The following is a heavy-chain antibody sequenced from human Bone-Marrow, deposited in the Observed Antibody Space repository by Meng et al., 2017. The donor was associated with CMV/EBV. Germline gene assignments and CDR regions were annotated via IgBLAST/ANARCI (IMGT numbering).Heavy chain of an antibody. CDR2: ISAYNGNT. V-gene: IGHV1-18*01. D-gene: IGHD3-10*01. CDR3: ARALPYYYGSGSYGPFDP. J-gene: IGHJ5*02. CDR1: GYTFTSYG. Sequence: ASVKVSCKASGYTFTSYGISWVRQAPGQGLEWMGWISAYNGNTNYAQKLQGRVTMTTDTSTSTAYMELRRLRSDDTAVYYCARALPYYYGSGSYGPFDPWGQGTLVTVSS.